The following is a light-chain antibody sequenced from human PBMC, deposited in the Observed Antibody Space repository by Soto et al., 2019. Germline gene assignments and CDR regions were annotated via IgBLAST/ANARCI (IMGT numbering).Light chain of an antibody. CDR1: QSVSDK. CDR3: QQYTSSRNT. Sequence: MTPAPDNRYVSPGARVTLSCRASQSVSDKLAWYQQKPGQAPRLLIYGASNRASGIPARFSGSGSGTDFTLTISRLEPEDFAVYYCQQYTSSRNTFGQGTRLEIK. V-gene: IGKV3D-15*01. CDR2: GAS. J-gene: IGKJ5*01.